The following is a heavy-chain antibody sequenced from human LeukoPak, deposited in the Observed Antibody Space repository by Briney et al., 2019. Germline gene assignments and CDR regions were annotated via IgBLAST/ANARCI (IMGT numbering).Heavy chain of an antibody. CDR3: ARGGGIAAAANTPYYFDY. D-gene: IGHD6-13*01. J-gene: IGHJ4*02. V-gene: IGHV4-34*01. CDR1: GGSFSGYY. Sequence: SENLSLTCAVYGGSFSGYYWSWIRQPPGKGLEWIGEINHSGSTNYNPSLKSRVTISVDTSKNQFSLKLSSVTAADTAVYYCARGGGIAAAANTPYYFDYWGQGTLVTVSS. CDR2: INHSGST.